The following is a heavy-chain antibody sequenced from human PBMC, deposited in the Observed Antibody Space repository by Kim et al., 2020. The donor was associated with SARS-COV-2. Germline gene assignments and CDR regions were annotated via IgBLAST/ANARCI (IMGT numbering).Heavy chain of an antibody. J-gene: IGHJ4*02. D-gene: IGHD2-2*01. V-gene: IGHV3-15*01. CDR3: TTRYQLLVEYFDY. Sequence: AAPVKGRFTSSSDDPKNTLYLQMNSVKAEDTAVYYCTTRYQLLVEYFDYWGQGTLVTVSS.